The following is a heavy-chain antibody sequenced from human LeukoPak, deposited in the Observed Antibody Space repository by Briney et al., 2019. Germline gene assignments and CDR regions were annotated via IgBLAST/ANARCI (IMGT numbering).Heavy chain of an antibody. CDR3: ARVGTYYYDSSGRFDY. Sequence: ASVKVSCKASGYTFTGYYMHWVRQAPGQGLEWMGWISAYNGNTNYAQKLQGRVTMTTDTSTSTAYMELRSLRSDDTAVYYCARVGTYYYDSSGRFDYWGQGTLVTVSS. CDR2: ISAYNGNT. J-gene: IGHJ4*02. D-gene: IGHD3-22*01. V-gene: IGHV1-18*04. CDR1: GYTFTGYY.